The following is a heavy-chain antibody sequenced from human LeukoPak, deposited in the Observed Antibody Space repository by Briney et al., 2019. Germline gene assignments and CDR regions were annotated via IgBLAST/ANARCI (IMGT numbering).Heavy chain of an antibody. V-gene: IGHV4-59*01. CDR3: ARSPAYYYYYMDV. J-gene: IGHJ6*03. CDR2: IYYSGST. Sequence: SETLSLTCTVSGGSISSYDWSWIRQPPGKGLEWIGYIYYSGSTNYNPSLKSRVTISVDTSKNQFSLKLSSVTAADTAVYYCARSPAYYYYYMDVWGKGTTVTVSS. CDR1: GGSISSYD. D-gene: IGHD2-15*01.